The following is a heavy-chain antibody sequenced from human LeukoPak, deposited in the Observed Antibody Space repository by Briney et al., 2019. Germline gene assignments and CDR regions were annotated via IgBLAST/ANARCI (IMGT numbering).Heavy chain of an antibody. CDR3: ARGAIVVVPAVKNWFDP. Sequence: GASVKVSCKASGYTFTGYYMHWLRQAPGQGLEWMGWINPNSGGTNYAQKFQGRVTMTRDTSISTAYMELSRLRSDDTAVYYCARGAIVVVPAVKNWFDPWGQGTLVTVSS. J-gene: IGHJ5*02. CDR1: GYTFTGYY. V-gene: IGHV1-2*02. D-gene: IGHD2-2*01. CDR2: INPNSGGT.